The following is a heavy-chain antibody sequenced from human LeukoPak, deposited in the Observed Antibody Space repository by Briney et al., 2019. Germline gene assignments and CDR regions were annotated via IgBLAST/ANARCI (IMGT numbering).Heavy chain of an antibody. J-gene: IGHJ4*02. D-gene: IGHD6-19*01. CDR3: ARDGPGIAVAGADY. CDR2: INPNSGGT. Sequence: EASVKVSCKASGYTFTGYYMHWVRQAPGQGLEWMGWINPNSGGTSYAQKFQGRVTMTRDTSISTAYMELSRLRSDDTAVYYCARDGPGIAVAGADYWGQGTLVTVSS. V-gene: IGHV1-2*02. CDR1: GYTFTGYY.